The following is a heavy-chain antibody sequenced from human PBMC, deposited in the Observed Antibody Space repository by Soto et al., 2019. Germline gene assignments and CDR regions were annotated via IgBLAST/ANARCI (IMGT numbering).Heavy chain of an antibody. V-gene: IGHV1-45*02. CDR3: ARSKECSCSSCLPYFDL. CDR1: GYTFTYRY. D-gene: IGHD2-2*01. CDR2: ITPFNGNT. J-gene: IGHJ2*01. Sequence: QMQLVQSGAEVKKTGSSVKVSCKASGYTFTYRYLHWVRQAPGQALEWMGWITPFNGNTNYAQKFQDRVTITRDMSMSTAYMELCSLRSEDTAMYYCARSKECSCSSCLPYFDLWGRGTLVTVSS.